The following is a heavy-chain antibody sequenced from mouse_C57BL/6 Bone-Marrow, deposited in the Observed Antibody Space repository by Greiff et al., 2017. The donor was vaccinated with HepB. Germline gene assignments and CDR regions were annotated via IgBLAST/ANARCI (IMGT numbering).Heavy chain of an antibody. J-gene: IGHJ3*01. CDR3: ATIYYDYAFAY. D-gene: IGHD2-4*01. V-gene: IGHV1-26*01. CDR1: GYTFTDYY. Sequence: EVQLQQSGPELVKPGASVKISCKASGYTFTDYYMNWVKQSHGKSLEWIGDINPNNGGTSYNQKFKGKATLTVDKSSSTAYMELRRLTSEDSAVYYCATIYYDYAFAYWGQGTLVTVSA. CDR2: INPNNGGT.